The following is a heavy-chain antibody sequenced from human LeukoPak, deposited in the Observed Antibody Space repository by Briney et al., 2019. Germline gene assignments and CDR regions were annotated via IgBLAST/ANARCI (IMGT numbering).Heavy chain of an antibody. V-gene: IGHV4-59*01. CDR3: ARVSGSYYSDY. J-gene: IGHJ4*02. CDR1: GGSISSYY. CDR2: IYYSGST. D-gene: IGHD1-26*01. Sequence: SETLSLTCTVSGGSISSYYWSWIRQPPGKGLEWIGYIYYSGSTNYNPSLKSRVTISVDTSKNQFSLKLSSVTAADTALYYCARVSGSYYSDYWGRGTLVTVSS.